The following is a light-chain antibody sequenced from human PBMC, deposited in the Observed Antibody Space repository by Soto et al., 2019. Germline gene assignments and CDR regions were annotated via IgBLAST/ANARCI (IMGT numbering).Light chain of an antibody. V-gene: IGLV2-14*01. CDR3: TSYTTSSTYV. J-gene: IGLJ1*01. CDR2: DVS. CDR1: SSDIGGYIF. Sequence: QSVLTQPASVSGSPGQSIAISCTGTSSDIGGYIFVSWYQQYPGKAPKLMIYDVSHRPSGVSTRFSGSKSGNTASLTISGLQAEDEADYYCTSYTTSSTYVFGTGTKLTVL.